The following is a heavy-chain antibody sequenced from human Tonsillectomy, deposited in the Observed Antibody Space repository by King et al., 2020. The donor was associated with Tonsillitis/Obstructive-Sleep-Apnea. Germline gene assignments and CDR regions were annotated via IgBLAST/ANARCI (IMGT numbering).Heavy chain of an antibody. V-gene: IGHV4-59*01. CDR2: IYYSGST. J-gene: IGHJ6*02. CDR3: ARYDYGGNFVDYYYGMDV. CDR1: GGSISSYY. Sequence: VQLQESGPGLVKPSETLSLTCTVSGGSISSYYWSWIRQPPGKGLEWIGYIYYSGSTNYNPSLKSRVTISVDTSKNQFSLKLSSVTAADTAVYYCARYDYGGNFVDYYYGMDVWGQGTTVTVSS. D-gene: IGHD4-23*01.